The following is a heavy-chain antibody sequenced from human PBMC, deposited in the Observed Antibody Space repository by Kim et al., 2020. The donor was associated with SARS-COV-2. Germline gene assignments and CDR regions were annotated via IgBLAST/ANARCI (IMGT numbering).Heavy chain of an antibody. V-gene: IGHV4-59*13. CDR2: IYYSGST. CDR3: ARAGTIFGVVINHYYGMDV. D-gene: IGHD3-3*01. Sequence: SETLSLTCTVSGGSISSYYWSWIRQPPGKGLEWIGYIYYSGSTNYNPSLKSRVTISVDTSKNQFSLKLSSVTAADTAVYYCARAGTIFGVVINHYYGMDV. CDR1: GGSISSYY. J-gene: IGHJ6*01.